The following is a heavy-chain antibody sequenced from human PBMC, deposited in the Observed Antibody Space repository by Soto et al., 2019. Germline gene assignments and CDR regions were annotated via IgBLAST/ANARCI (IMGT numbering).Heavy chain of an antibody. J-gene: IGHJ4*02. CDR2: IYPGDSDT. D-gene: IGHD6-19*01. V-gene: IGHV5-51*01. CDR1: GYSFTSYW. Sequence: SGYSFTSYWIGWVRQMPGKGLEWMGIIYPGDSDTRYSPSFQGQVTISADKSISTAYLQWSSLKASDTAMYYCARVRYSSGWYVIHWGQGTLVTVSS. CDR3: ARVRYSSGWYVIH.